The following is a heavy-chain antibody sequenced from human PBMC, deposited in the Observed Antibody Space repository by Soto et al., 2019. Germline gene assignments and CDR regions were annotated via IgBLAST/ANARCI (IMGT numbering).Heavy chain of an antibody. V-gene: IGHV3-30*18. CDR2: ISHDGSNQ. J-gene: IGHJ4*02. Sequence: QVQLVESGGGVVQPGGSLRLSCVASGFTLRTSGMHWVRQAPSKGLEWVVVISHDGSNQFYAESVKGRFTISRDNSKNMLYLQMNSLRADDSAVYFCAKDSSAAFDYWGQGTVVTVSS. CDR1: GFTLRTSG. CDR3: AKDSSAAFDY. D-gene: IGHD6-25*01.